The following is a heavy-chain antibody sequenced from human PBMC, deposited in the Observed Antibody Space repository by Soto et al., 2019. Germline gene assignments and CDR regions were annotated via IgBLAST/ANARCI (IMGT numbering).Heavy chain of an antibody. V-gene: IGHV3-48*03. CDR3: ARDLSGMDV. CDR2: ISSSGSTI. CDR1: RFTFSSYE. J-gene: IGHJ6*02. Sequence: GGSLRLSCAASRFTFSSYEMNWVRQAPGKGLEWVSYISSSGSTIYYADSVKGRFTISTDNAKNSLYLQMNSLRAEDTAVYYCARDLSGMDVWGQGTTVTVSS.